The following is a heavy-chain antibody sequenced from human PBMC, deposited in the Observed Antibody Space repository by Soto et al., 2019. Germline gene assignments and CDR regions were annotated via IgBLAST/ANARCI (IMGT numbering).Heavy chain of an antibody. CDR2: SYPGDSDT. V-gene: IGHV5-51*01. CDR1: GYSFTSYW. J-gene: IGHJ6*02. CDR3: ARPLQSSSRAYYYGMDV. Sequence: GESLKISCKGSGYSFTSYWIGWVRQMPGKGLEWMGISYPGDSDTRYSPSFQGQVTISADKSISTAYLQWSSLKASDTAMYYCARPLQSSSRAYYYGMDVWGQGTTVTVSS. D-gene: IGHD6-6*01.